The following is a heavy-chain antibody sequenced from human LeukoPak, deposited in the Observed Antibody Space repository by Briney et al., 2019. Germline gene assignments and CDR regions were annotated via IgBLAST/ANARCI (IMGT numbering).Heavy chain of an antibody. CDR3: ARDGPHFGSYYYYGMDV. D-gene: IGHD3-16*01. Sequence: GRSLRLSCAASGFTFSSYAMHWVRQAPGKGLEWGAVISYDGSNKYYADSVKGRFTISRDNSKNTLYLQMNSLRAEDTAVYYCARDGPHFGSYYYYGMDVWGQGTTVTVSS. CDR2: ISYDGSNK. J-gene: IGHJ6*02. CDR1: GFTFSSYA. V-gene: IGHV3-30*04.